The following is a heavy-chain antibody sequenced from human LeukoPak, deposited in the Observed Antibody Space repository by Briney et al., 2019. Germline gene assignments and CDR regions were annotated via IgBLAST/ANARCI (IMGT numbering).Heavy chain of an antibody. CDR3: ARGSDYGDPQFIGP. V-gene: IGHV4-59*01. D-gene: IGHD4-17*01. J-gene: IGHJ5*02. CDR1: GDSISSYY. Sequence: KPSETLSLTCTVSGDSISSYYWSWIRQPPGKGLEWIGYIYFSGSTKYNPSLKSRVTISLDTSKNQFSLKLSSVTAADTAVYYCARGSDYGDPQFIGPWGQGTLVTVSS. CDR2: IYFSGST.